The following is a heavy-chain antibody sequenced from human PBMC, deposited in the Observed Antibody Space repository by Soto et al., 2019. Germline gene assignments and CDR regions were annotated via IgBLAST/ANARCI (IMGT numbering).Heavy chain of an antibody. J-gene: IGHJ5*02. CDR1: GYTFTSSY. Sequence: SVRVSGRASGYTFTSSYMHLVRQARGQRLEWIGWIVVGSGNTNYAQKFQERVTITRDMSTSTAYMELSSLRAEDTAVYYCASPSHGPWGQGTLVTVYS. V-gene: IGHV1-58*02. CDR2: IVVGSGNT. CDR3: ASPSHGP.